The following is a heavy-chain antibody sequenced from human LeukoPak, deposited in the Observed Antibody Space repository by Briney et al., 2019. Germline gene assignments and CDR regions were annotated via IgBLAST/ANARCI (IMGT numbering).Heavy chain of an antibody. V-gene: IGHV3-9*01. CDR1: GFTFDDYA. Sequence: GRSLRLSCAASGFTFDDYAMHWVRQAPGKGLEWVSGISWNSGSIGYADSVEGRFTISRDNAKNSLYLQMNSLRAEDTALYYCAKDKRAVAGPFDYWGQGTLVTVSS. CDR3: AKDKRAVAGPFDY. J-gene: IGHJ4*02. CDR2: ISWNSGSI. D-gene: IGHD6-19*01.